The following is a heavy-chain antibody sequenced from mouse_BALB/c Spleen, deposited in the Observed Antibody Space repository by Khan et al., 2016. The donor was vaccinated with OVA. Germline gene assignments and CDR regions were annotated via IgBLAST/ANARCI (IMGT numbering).Heavy chain of an antibody. V-gene: IGHV3-2*02. J-gene: IGHJ3*01. CDR1: GYSITSEFA. CDR3: ARKDDYDYDPLPY. Sequence: EVQLVESGPGLVKPSQSLSLTCTVTGYSITSEFAWNWIRQFPGNKLEWMGYISYSGNTRYNHSLKSLIFITRDTSRNQFFLQLNSVTTEDTATYYCARKDDYDYDPLPYWGQGTLVTVSA. D-gene: IGHD2-4*01. CDR2: ISYSGNT.